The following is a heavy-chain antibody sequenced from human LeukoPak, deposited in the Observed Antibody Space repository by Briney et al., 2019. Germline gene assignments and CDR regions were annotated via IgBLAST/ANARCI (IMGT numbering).Heavy chain of an antibody. D-gene: IGHD6-19*01. J-gene: IGHJ6*02. CDR2: INWNSGST. V-gene: IGHV3-20*01. CDR3: AAVAGRGYYYYGMDV. CDR1: GSTFDDYG. Sequence: GGSLRLSCAASGSTFDDYGMSWVRQAPGKGLEWVSGINWNSGSTGYADSVKGRFTISRDNAKNSLYLQMNSLRAEDTALYHCAAVAGRGYYYYGMDVWGQGTTVAVSS.